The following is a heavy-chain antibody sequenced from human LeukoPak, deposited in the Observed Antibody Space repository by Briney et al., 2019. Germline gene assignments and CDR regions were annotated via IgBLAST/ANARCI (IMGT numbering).Heavy chain of an antibody. CDR3: ARGGANYVVN. Sequence: GGSLRLSCAAYGFTFCTNWMSRDPQAQGKGLEWVANIKDDGSEKYYVDSVKGRFTIPRDNAKNSLFLQMNSLRAEDTAVYYCARGGANYVVNWGQGTLVTVSS. J-gene: IGHJ4*02. CDR2: IKDDGSEK. D-gene: IGHD4/OR15-4a*01. V-gene: IGHV3-7*05. CDR1: GFTFCTNW.